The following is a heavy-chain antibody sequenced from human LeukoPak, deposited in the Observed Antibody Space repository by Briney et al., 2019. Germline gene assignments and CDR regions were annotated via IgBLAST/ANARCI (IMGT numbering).Heavy chain of an antibody. CDR2: ISSSSSYI. Sequence: PGGSLRLSCAASGFTFSSYSMNWVRQAPGKGLEWVSSISSSSSYIYYADSVKGRFTISRDNAKNSLYLQMNSLRAEDTAVYYCARDSARYYDYVWGSYAFAYRGQGTLVTVSS. J-gene: IGHJ4*02. CDR3: ARDSARYYDYVWGSYAFAY. D-gene: IGHD3-16*01. CDR1: GFTFSSYS. V-gene: IGHV3-21*01.